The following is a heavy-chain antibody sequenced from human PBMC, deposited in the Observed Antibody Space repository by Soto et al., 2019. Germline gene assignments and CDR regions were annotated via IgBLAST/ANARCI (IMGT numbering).Heavy chain of an antibody. Sequence: ASVKVSCKASGYSFTNNDVSGVRQATGQGLEWMGWMNPGSGDTGYAQKFQGRVTMTRDISIATAYMELSSLRSDDTAIYYCARMETFGSLNWFDPWGQGTLVTVSS. J-gene: IGHJ5*02. V-gene: IGHV1-8*01. D-gene: IGHD3-16*01. CDR1: GYSFTNND. CDR3: ARMETFGSLNWFDP. CDR2: MNPGSGDT.